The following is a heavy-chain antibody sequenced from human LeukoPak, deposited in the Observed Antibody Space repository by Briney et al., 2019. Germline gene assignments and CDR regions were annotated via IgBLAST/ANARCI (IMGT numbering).Heavy chain of an antibody. CDR3: ARVHSSSWYGIDY. CDR1: GYTFTSYY. CDR2: INPNSGGT. Sequence: ASVKVSCKASGYTFTSYYMHWVRQAPGQGLEWMGWINPNSGGTNYAQKFQGRVTMTRDTSISTAYMELSRLRSDDTAVYYCARVHSSSWYGIDYWGQGTLVTVSS. D-gene: IGHD6-13*01. J-gene: IGHJ4*02. V-gene: IGHV1-2*02.